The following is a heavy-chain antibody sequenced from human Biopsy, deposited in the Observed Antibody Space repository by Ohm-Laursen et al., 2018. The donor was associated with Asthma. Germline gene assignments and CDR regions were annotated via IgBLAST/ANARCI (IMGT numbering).Heavy chain of an antibody. J-gene: IGHJ3*02. Sequence: SLRLSCSASGFTFSTHHLSWVRQAPGKGLEWVSSINGGGDRTWYADSVKGRFTISRDNSENTLYLQMNSLRAEDTAVYYCARAYGGSFFSGSFDIWGQGTMVTVSS. CDR1: GFTFSTHH. D-gene: IGHD4-23*01. V-gene: IGHV3-23*01. CDR2: INGGGDRT. CDR3: ARAYGGSFFSGSFDI.